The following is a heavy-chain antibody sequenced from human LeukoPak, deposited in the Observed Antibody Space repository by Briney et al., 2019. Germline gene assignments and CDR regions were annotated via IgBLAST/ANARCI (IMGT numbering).Heavy chain of an antibody. CDR1: GYSISSDYY. D-gene: IGHD3-3*01. J-gene: IGHJ4*02. CDR3: ARIYYDFEFDF. V-gene: IGHV4-38-2*02. Sequence: PSETLSLTCTVSGYSISSDYYWGWIRQPPGKGLEWIGSIYHSGSTYYNPSLKSRVTISVDTSKNHFSLKLSSVTAADTAIYYCARIYYDFEFDFWGQGTLVTVSS. CDR2: IYHSGST.